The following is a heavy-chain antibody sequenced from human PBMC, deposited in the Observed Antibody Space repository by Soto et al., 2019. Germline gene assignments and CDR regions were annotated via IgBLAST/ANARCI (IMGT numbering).Heavy chain of an antibody. CDR1: GFTFSSYE. Sequence: PGGSLRLSCAASGFTFSSYEMNWVRQAPGKGLEWVSYISSSGSTIYYADSVKGRFTISRDNAKNSLYLQMNSLRAEDTAVHYCARVYYDFWSGYLSNYYYGMDVWGQGTTVTVSS. J-gene: IGHJ6*02. V-gene: IGHV3-48*03. CDR2: ISSSGSTI. CDR3: ARVYYDFWSGYLSNYYYGMDV. D-gene: IGHD3-3*01.